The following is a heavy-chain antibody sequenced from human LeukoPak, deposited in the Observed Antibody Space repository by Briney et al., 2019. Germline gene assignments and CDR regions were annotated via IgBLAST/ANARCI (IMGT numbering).Heavy chain of an antibody. V-gene: IGHV3-23*01. J-gene: IGHJ4*02. CDR2: ISGSVGST. CDR3: AKTLPSSWYSFDY. Sequence: GESLRLSCAASGFSISNYAMSWVRAAPGKGLEWVSSISGSVGSTYYADSVKGRYTISRDNSKNTLYLQMNSLRAEDTAVYYCAKTLPSSWYSFDYWGQGTLVTVSS. D-gene: IGHD6-13*01. CDR1: GFSISNYA.